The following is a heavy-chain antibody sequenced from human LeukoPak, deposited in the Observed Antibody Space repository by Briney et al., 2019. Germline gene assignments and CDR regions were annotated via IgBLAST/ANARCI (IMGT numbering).Heavy chain of an antibody. D-gene: IGHD3-10*01. J-gene: IGHJ5*02. CDR2: IYYSRST. Sequence: PSETLSLTCTVSGGSISSYYWSWIRQPPGKGLEWIAYIYYSRSTNYNPSLKSRVTISIDTSKNQFSLKLRSVTAADTAVYYCARDRHGSGSAHTFDPWGQGTLVTVSS. CDR1: GGSISSYY. V-gene: IGHV4-59*01. CDR3: ARDRHGSGSAHTFDP.